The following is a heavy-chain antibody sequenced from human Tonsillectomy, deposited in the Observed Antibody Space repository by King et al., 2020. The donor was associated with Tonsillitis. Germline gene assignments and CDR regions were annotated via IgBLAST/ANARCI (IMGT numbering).Heavy chain of an antibody. CDR3: ATYLMKGKFRSDSSGYYY. CDR2: FDPEDGET. J-gene: IGHJ4*02. D-gene: IGHD3-22*01. Sequence: QLVQSGAEVKKPGASVKVSCKVSGYTLTELSMHWVRQAPGKGLEWMGGFDPEDGETIYAQKFQGRVTMTEDTSTDTAYMELSSLRAEDTAVYYCATYLMKGKFRSDSSGYYYWGQGTLVTVSS. CDR1: GYTLTELS. V-gene: IGHV1-24*01.